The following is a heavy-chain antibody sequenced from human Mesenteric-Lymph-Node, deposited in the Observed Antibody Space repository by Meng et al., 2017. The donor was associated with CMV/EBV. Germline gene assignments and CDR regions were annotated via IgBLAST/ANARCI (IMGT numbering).Heavy chain of an antibody. V-gene: IGHV3-15*01. D-gene: IGHD1-26*01. Sequence: GESLKISCVASGFTFSDAWLSWVRQAPGEGLEWVGRIKSKSDGGATDYAAPVQGRFTTSRDDSKNTLYLEINDLKIDDTAVYYCTKDSRYSGTYSGNFDYWGQGTLVTVSS. J-gene: IGHJ4*02. CDR1: GFTFSDAW. CDR3: TKDSRYSGTYSGNFDY. CDR2: IKSKSDGGAT.